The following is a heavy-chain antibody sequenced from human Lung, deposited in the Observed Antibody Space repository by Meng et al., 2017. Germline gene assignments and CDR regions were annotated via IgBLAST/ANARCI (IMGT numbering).Heavy chain of an antibody. CDR3: AKYSYGLGDYFDY. D-gene: IGHD3-10*01. V-gene: IGHV3-23*01. CDR1: GFSFGSYA. J-gene: IGHJ4*02. CDR2: LSGGGFTT. Sequence: GESLKTSCAASGFSFGSYAMSWVRRAPGKGLEWLAALSGGGFTTYYADSVKDRFTISRHNSKNTLYLQVNSLRAEDTALYYCAKYSYGLGDYFDYWGQGALVTVSS.